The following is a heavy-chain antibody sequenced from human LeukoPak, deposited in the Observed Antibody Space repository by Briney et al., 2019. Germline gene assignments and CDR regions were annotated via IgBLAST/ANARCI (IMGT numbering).Heavy chain of an antibody. CDR2: INSDGSST. CDR3: AAGTGIVGVDAFDI. CDR1: GFTFSSYW. V-gene: IGHV3-74*01. J-gene: IGHJ3*02. Sequence: GGSLRLSCAASGFTFSSYWMDWVRQAPGKGLVWVSRINSDGSSTSYADSVKGRFTISRDNAKNTLYLQMNSLRAEDTAVYYCAAGTGIVGVDAFDIWGQGTMVTVSS. D-gene: IGHD1-26*01.